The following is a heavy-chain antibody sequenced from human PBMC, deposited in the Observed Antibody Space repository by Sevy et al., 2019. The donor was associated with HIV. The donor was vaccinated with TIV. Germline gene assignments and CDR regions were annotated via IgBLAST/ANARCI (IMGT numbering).Heavy chain of an antibody. CDR3: ARRPDPSRIADYGMDV. J-gene: IGHJ6*02. Sequence: GGSLRLSCAASGFTFSSYWMSWVRQAPGKGLEWVANIKQDGSEKYYVDSVKGRFTISRDNAKNSLYLQMNSLRAEDTAVYYCARRPDPSRIADYGMDVWGQGTTVTVSS. D-gene: IGHD6-13*01. CDR2: IKQDGSEK. V-gene: IGHV3-7*01. CDR1: GFTFSSYW.